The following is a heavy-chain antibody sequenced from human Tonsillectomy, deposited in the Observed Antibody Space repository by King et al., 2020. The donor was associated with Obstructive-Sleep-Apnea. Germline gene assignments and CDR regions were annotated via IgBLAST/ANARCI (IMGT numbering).Heavy chain of an antibody. CDR2: ISAYNDNT. D-gene: IGHD6-13*01. J-gene: IGHJ4*02. V-gene: IGHV1-18*01. Sequence: QLVQSGAEVKKPGASVKVSCKASGYTFTSYGISWVRQAPGQGLEWMGWISAYNDNTNYAQKLQGRVTMTTYTSTSTVYMELRSLRSDDTAVYYCARDHSVGIIAAGTPIGYWGQGTPVTVSS. CDR1: GYTFTSYG. CDR3: ARDHSVGIIAAGTPIGY.